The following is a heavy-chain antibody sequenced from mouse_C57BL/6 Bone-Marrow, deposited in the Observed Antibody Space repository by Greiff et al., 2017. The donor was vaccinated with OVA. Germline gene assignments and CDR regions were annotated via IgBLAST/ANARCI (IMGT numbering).Heavy chain of an antibody. Sequence: EVQLQQSGPELVKPGASVKISCKASGYTFTDYYMNWVKQSHGKSLEWIGDINPNNGGTSYNQKFKGKATLTVDKSSSTAYMELRSLTSEDSAVYYCAGGPYFDYWGQGTTLTVSS. CDR3: AGGPYFDY. J-gene: IGHJ2*01. V-gene: IGHV1-26*01. CDR1: GYTFTDYY. CDR2: INPNNGGT.